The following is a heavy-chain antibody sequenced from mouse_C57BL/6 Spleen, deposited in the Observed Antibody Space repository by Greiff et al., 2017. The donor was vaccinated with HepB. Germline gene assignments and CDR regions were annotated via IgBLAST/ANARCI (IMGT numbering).Heavy chain of an antibody. D-gene: IGHD2-2*01. CDR1: GYTFTSYW. Sequence: QVQLQQPGAELVKPGASVKLSCKASGYTFTSYWMQWVKQRPGQGLEWIGEIDPSDSYTNYNQKFKGKATLTVDTSSSTAYMQLSSLTSEDSAVYYCARRLRRYFDVGGTGTTVT. J-gene: IGHJ1*03. CDR2: IDPSDSYT. CDR3: ARRLRRYFDV. V-gene: IGHV1-50*01.